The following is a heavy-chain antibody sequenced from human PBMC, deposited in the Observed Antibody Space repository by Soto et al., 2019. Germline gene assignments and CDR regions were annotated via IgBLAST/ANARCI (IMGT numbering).Heavy chain of an antibody. Sequence: QVRLQESGPGLVTPSQTLSLTCTVSGASVNSGLYFWNWIRQVPGKGLEWIGHVHPPGNIYYNPSLKSRFTMSMDTSNNQVSLQLNSVTVADTAVYYCVRGSDPYKCGFWGQGTLVTVSS. V-gene: IGHV4-31*03. J-gene: IGHJ4*02. CDR3: VRGSDPYKCGF. CDR2: VHPPGNI. CDR1: GASVNSGLYF. D-gene: IGHD6-25*01.